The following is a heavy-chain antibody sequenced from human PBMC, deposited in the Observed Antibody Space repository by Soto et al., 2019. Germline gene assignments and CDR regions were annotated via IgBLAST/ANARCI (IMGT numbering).Heavy chain of an antibody. CDR2: IIPVIGLT. D-gene: IGHD2-8*02. CDR3: AKNLAGTGQNAYDI. CDR1: GGTFTTYT. J-gene: IGHJ3*02. Sequence: QVQLVQSGAEVKKPGSSVRVSCTVSGGTFTTYTIDWVRQAPGQGLEWMGRIIPVIGLTNYGLPGRVTITADKSTSTAYLELSGLKSEDTAMYYCAKNLAGTGQNAYDIWGQGTMVTVSS. V-gene: IGHV1-69*02.